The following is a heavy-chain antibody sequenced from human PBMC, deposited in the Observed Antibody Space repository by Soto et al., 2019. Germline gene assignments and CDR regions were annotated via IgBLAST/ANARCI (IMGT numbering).Heavy chain of an antibody. J-gene: IGHJ4*02. Sequence: AASVKVSCKASGYTFTSHAMHWVRQAPGQRLEWMGWINAGNGNTKYSQKFQGRVTITRDTSASTAYMELSSLRSEDTAVYYCARESITIFGVVIGAFDYWGQGTLVTVSS. CDR2: INAGNGNT. CDR3: ARESITIFGVVIGAFDY. V-gene: IGHV1-3*01. CDR1: GYTFTSHA. D-gene: IGHD3-3*01.